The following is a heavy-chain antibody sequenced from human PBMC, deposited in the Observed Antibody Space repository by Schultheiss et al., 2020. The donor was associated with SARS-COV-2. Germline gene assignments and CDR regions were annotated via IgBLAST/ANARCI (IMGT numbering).Heavy chain of an antibody. V-gene: IGHV3-74*01. CDR3: ARVGGDYGGSTYYYGMDV. Sequence: GGSLRLSCAASGFTFSSYWMHWVRQAPGKGLVWVSRINSDGSSTSYADSVMGRFTISRDNAKKSLYLQMNSLIAEDMAVYYCARVGGDYGGSTYYYGMDVWGQGTTVTVSS. CDR2: INSDGSST. D-gene: IGHD4-23*01. J-gene: IGHJ6*02. CDR1: GFTFSSYW.